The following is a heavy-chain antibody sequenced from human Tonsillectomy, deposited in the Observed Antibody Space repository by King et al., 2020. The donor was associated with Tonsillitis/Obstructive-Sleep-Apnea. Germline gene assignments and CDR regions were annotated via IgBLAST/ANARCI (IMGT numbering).Heavy chain of an antibody. CDR1: GFTVSTNY. Sequence: VQLVESGGGLIQPGGSLRLSCAASGFTVSTNYMNWIRQAPGKGLEWVSLLQSDGSTYYADSVKGRFSISIDNFKNTLYLQMNSLRAEDTAVYYCARDLRGYTVYGGNYWGQGTLVTVSS. V-gene: IGHV3-53*01. CDR2: LQSDGST. J-gene: IGHJ4*02. D-gene: IGHD5/OR15-5a*01. CDR3: ARDLRGYTVYGGNY.